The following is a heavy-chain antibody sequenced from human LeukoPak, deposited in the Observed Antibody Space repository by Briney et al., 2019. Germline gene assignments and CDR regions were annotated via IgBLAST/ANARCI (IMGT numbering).Heavy chain of an antibody. Sequence: GSLRLSCAASGFTFSSYWMSWVRQAPGKGLVWVSRINSDGSSTSYADSVKGRLTISRDNAKNTLYLQMNSLRVEDTAVYYCARGDGYAQRDWGQGTLVTVPS. CDR2: INSDGSST. CDR3: ARGDGYAQRD. J-gene: IGHJ4*02. D-gene: IGHD5-12*01. V-gene: IGHV3-74*01. CDR1: GFTFSSYW.